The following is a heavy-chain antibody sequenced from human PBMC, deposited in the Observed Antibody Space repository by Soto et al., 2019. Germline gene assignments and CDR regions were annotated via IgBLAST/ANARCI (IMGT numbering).Heavy chain of an antibody. J-gene: IGHJ4*02. CDR2: ISGSGGST. Sequence: EVQLLESGGGLVQPGGSLRLSCAASGFTFSSYAMSWVRQAPGKGLAWVSAISGSGGSTYYADSVKGRFTISRDNSKNTLYLKMNSLRAEDTAVYYCAKVSYITGTTGAIDYWGQGTLVTVSS. CDR3: AKVSYITGTTGAIDY. V-gene: IGHV3-23*01. CDR1: GFTFSSYA. D-gene: IGHD1-7*01.